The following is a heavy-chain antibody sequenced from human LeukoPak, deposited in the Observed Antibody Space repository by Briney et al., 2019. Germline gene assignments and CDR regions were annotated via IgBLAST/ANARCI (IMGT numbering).Heavy chain of an antibody. V-gene: IGHV1-69*05. CDR3: AREPRRRYCSSTSCYIE. CDR1: GGTFSSYA. D-gene: IGHD2-2*01. J-gene: IGHJ4*02. CDR2: IIPIFGTA. Sequence: ASVKVSCKASGGTFSSYAISWVRQAPGQGLEWMGGIIPIFGTANYAQKFQGRVTITTDESTSTAYMELSSLRSEDTAVYYCAREPRRRYCSSTSCYIEWGQGTLVTVSS.